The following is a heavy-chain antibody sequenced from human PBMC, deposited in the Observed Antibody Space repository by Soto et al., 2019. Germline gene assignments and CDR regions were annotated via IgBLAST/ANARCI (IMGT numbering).Heavy chain of an antibody. CDR3: ARELLHGTGSYNFHYYGMDV. CDR1: GFSFSSYG. J-gene: IGHJ6*01. V-gene: IGHV3-33*01. CDR2: VWFDGSKK. D-gene: IGHD1-1*01. Sequence: QVQLVESGGGVVQPGESTRLSCAASGFSFSSYGMHWVRQGPGMGLEWVAVVWFDGSKKYYADSVKGRFTISRDNSKNTMYLEMNSLRDEDTAVYYCARELLHGTGSYNFHYYGMDVWGQGTTVTVSS.